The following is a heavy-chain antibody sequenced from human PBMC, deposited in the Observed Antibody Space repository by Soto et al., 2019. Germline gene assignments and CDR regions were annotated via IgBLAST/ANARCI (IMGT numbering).Heavy chain of an antibody. CDR3: VRGYHSFDL. Sequence: EVQLVESGGGLVQPGGSLRLSCAVSGFTFSDHYMDWVRQAPGKGLEWVARSRNKANSYSTVYAASVQGRFTISRDDSKSSLSLQMSSLKTEDTAVYYCVRGYHSFDLWGRGTLVTVSP. D-gene: IGHD5-12*01. CDR2: SRNKANSYST. CDR1: GFTFSDHY. V-gene: IGHV3-72*01. J-gene: IGHJ2*01.